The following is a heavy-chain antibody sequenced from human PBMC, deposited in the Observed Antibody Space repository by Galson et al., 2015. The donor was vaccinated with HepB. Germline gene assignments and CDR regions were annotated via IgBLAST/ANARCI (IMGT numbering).Heavy chain of an antibody. Sequence: SISSSSYYWGWIRQPPGKGLEWIGSIYYSGSTYYNPSLKSRVTISVDTSKNQFSLKVNSVTAADTAVYYCARSGSSGTYRFQYWGQGTLVTVSS. V-gene: IGHV4-39*01. D-gene: IGHD1-26*01. CDR1: SISSSSYY. J-gene: IGHJ4*02. CDR2: IYYSGST. CDR3: ARSGSSGTYRFQY.